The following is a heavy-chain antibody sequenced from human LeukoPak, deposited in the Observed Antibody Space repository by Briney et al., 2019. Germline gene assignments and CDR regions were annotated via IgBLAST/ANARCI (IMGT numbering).Heavy chain of an antibody. D-gene: IGHD6-13*01. J-gene: IGHJ4*02. V-gene: IGHV5-51*01. CDR2: VYPGDSDT. CDR3: ARQPAAAGRIDY. Sequence: GESLKISCKVSGYIFTSYWIGWVRQMPGKGLEWMGIVYPGDSDTRYSPSFQGQVTISADKSISTAYLQWSSLKASDTAMYYCARQPAAAGRIDYWGQGTLVTVSS. CDR1: GYIFTSYW.